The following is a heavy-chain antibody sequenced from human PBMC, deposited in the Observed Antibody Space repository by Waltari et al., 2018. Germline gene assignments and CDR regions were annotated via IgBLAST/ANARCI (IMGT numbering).Heavy chain of an antibody. D-gene: IGHD5-12*01. CDR2: INPNNGGT. V-gene: IGHV1-2*02. CDR1: GYTFTGYY. CDR3: ARDSGYDLGLDY. Sequence: QVQLVQSGAEVKKPGASVKVSCKASGYTFTGYYMHWVRQAPGQGLEWMGWINPNNGGTNYAQKFQGRVTMTRDTSISTAYMELSRLRSDDTAVYYCARDSGYDLGLDYWGQGTLVTVSS. J-gene: IGHJ4*02.